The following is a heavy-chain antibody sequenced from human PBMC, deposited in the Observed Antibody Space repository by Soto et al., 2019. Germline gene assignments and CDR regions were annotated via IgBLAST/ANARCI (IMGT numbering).Heavy chain of an antibody. J-gene: IGHJ3*02. CDR1: GHTFSTYG. CDR3: ARGSQKRWLAFDAFDI. D-gene: IGHD6-19*01. Sequence: QVQLVQSGPEVKKPGASVTVSCKASGHTFSTYGINWVRQAPGQGLEWMGWISPYNGNTNYAQKFQGRATMTTDTSTSTAYMELRSLRSDDTAVYYCARGSQKRWLAFDAFDIWGQGTMVAVSS. CDR2: ISPYNGNT. V-gene: IGHV1-18*01.